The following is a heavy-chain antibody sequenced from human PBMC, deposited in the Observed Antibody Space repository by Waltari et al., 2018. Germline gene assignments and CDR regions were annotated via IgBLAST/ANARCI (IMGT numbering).Heavy chain of an antibody. Sequence: EVQLLESGGGLVQPGGSLIRSCAASGFRFSSDALSWVRQAPGKGLEWVSGISGTGGSTNYADSVKGRFTISRDNSKNALYLQMNSLRAEDTAVYYCAKLPGKYQLLFYFDYWGQGTLVTVSS. D-gene: IGHD2-2*01. V-gene: IGHV3-23*01. J-gene: IGHJ4*02. CDR3: AKLPGKYQLLFYFDY. CDR1: GFRFSSDA. CDR2: ISGTGGST.